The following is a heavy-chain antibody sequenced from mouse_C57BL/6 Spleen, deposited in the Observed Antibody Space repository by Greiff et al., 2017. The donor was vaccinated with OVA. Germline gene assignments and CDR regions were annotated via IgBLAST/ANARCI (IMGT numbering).Heavy chain of an antibody. V-gene: IGHV1-15*01. CDR1: GYTFTDYE. J-gene: IGHJ4*01. CDR3: TRRRYYYGNYDHYAMDY. Sequence: VQLQQSGAELVRPGASVTLSCKASGYTFTDYEMHWVKQTPVHGLEWIGAIDPETGGTAYNQKFKGKAILTADKSSSTAYMELRSLTSEDSAVYYCTRRRYYYGNYDHYAMDYWGQGTSVTVSS. D-gene: IGHD2-1*01. CDR2: IDPETGGT.